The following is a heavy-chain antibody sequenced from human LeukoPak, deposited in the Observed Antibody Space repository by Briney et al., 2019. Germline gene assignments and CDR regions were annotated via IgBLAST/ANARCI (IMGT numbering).Heavy chain of an antibody. CDR3: ARDPAAWDY. D-gene: IGHD6-13*01. Sequence: GGSLRLSCVASGFTFKNYWMSWVRQAPGKGLEWVANIEADDTEKYYVDSAKGRFTVSRDNARNSLYLQMSSLRVEDTAVYYCARDPAAWDYWGQGTLVTVSS. CDR2: IEADDTEK. V-gene: IGHV3-7*04. CDR1: GFTFKNYW. J-gene: IGHJ4*02.